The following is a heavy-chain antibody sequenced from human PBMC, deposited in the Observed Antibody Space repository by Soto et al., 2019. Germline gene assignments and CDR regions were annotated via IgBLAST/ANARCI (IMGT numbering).Heavy chain of an antibody. D-gene: IGHD2-2*03. CDR3: ARWIFQYYFDY. V-gene: IGHV4-31*03. CDR2: IYYSGST. J-gene: IGHJ4*02. Sequence: ASETLSLTCTVSGGSISSGGYYWSWIRQHPGKGLEWIGYIYYSGSTYYNPSLKSRVTISVDTSKNQFSLKLSSVTAADTAVYYCARWIFQYYFDYWGQGTLVTVSS. CDR1: GGSISSGGYY.